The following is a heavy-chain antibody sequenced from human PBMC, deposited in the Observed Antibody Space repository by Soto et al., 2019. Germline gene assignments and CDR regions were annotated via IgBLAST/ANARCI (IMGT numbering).Heavy chain of an antibody. D-gene: IGHD3-10*01. CDR3: AKDLDHGSGSYDY. Sequence: GGSLRLSCAASGFTFSSHAMSWVRQAPGKGLEWISAISGSGGSTYYADSVKGRFTITRDNSKNTLYLQMNSLRAEDTAVYYCAKDLDHGSGSYDYWGQGTLVTVSS. CDR1: GFTFSSHA. CDR2: ISGSGGST. J-gene: IGHJ4*02. V-gene: IGHV3-23*01.